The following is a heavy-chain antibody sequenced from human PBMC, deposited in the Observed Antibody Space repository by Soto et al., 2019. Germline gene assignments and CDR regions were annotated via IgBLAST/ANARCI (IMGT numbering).Heavy chain of an antibody. CDR2: ISSSSSYT. Sequence: PGGSLRLSCADSGFTFSDYYMSWIRQAPGTGLDWLSYISSSSSYTNYADSVKGRFTISRDNAENSLFLQMNSLRADDTAVYYCARDLRSSSTNYFDSWDQGTLVTVSS. CDR1: GFTFSDYY. CDR3: ARDLRSSSTNYFDS. J-gene: IGHJ4*02. V-gene: IGHV3-11*06.